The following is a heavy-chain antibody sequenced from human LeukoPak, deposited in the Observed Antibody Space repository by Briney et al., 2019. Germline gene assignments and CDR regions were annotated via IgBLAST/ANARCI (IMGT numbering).Heavy chain of an antibody. CDR2: ISGSGGST. CDR1: GFTFSSYA. D-gene: IGHD3-22*01. Sequence: PGGSLRLSCAASGFTFSSYAMSWVRQAPGKGLEWVSAISGSGGSTYYADSVKGRFTISRDNSKNTLYLQMNSLRAEDTAVYYCAKEGFYYDSSGYLPRRYFDYWGQGTLVTVSS. V-gene: IGHV3-23*01. J-gene: IGHJ4*02. CDR3: AKEGFYYDSSGYLPRRYFDY.